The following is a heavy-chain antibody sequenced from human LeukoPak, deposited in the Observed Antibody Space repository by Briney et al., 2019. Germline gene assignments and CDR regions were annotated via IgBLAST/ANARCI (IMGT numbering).Heavy chain of an antibody. CDR3: ARAPFLAYCGGDCYSFDY. D-gene: IGHD2-21*01. CDR2: INPNSGGT. J-gene: IGHJ4*02. Sequence: ASVKVSCKASGYTFTGYYMHWVRQAPGQGLEWMGWINPNSGGTNYAQKFQGRVTMTRDTSISTAYMELGRLRSDDTAVYYCARAPFLAYCGGDCYSFDYWGQGTLVTVSS. V-gene: IGHV1-2*02. CDR1: GYTFTGYY.